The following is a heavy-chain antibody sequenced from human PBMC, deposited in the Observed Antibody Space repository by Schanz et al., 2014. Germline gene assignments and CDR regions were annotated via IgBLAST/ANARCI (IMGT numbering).Heavy chain of an antibody. CDR1: GFTFSDYW. CDR3: AKYRGYYRVSGSYRELEY. J-gene: IGHJ4*02. CDR2: FVHPGGST. Sequence: EVQLVESGGGLVQPGGSLRLSCTASGFTFSDYWMSWVRQAPGKGLEWVSFVHPGGSTYYPDSVKGRFTISRDNSKNTLYLQMNSLRAEDTAIYYCAKYRGYYRVSGSYRELEYWGQGTLVTVSS. V-gene: IGHV3-23*03. D-gene: IGHD3-10*01.